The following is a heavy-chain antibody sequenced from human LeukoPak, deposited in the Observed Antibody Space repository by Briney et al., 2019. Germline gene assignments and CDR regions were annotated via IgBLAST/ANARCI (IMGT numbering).Heavy chain of an antibody. Sequence: GGSLRLSCAASGFTFSSYDMHWVRQSTGKGLEWVCAIGFAGDTYYAGSVKGRFTISRDNAKNSLYLHMNSLRAEDTAVYYCTTFYTRLTDYWGQGTLVTVSS. CDR2: IGFAGDT. J-gene: IGHJ4*02. CDR1: GFTFSSYD. D-gene: IGHD2/OR15-2a*01. V-gene: IGHV3-13*04. CDR3: TTFYTRLTDY.